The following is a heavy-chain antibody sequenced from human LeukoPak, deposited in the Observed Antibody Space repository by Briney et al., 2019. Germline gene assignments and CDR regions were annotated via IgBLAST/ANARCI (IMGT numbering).Heavy chain of an antibody. Sequence: ASVKVSCKASGYTFTGYYMHWVRLAPGQGLEWMGWINPNSGGTNYAQKFQGRVTMTRDTSISTAYMELSRLRSDDTAVYYCARVEAYSGSHRPYDYWGQGTLVTVSS. CDR2: INPNSGGT. J-gene: IGHJ4*02. V-gene: IGHV1-2*02. CDR3: ARVEAYSGSHRPYDY. CDR1: GYTFTGYY. D-gene: IGHD1-26*01.